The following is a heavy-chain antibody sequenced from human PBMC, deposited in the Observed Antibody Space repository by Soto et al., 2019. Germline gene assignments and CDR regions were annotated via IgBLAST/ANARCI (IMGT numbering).Heavy chain of an antibody. D-gene: IGHD2-21*02. J-gene: IGHJ4*02. V-gene: IGHV1-46*01. CDR3: AREVSTKTAPIDY. CDR1: GYTFTTYY. CDR2: ITPSSGST. Sequence: QVQLVQSGAEVKNPGASVKVSCKASGYTFTTYYLHWLRQARGQGLEWMGIITPSSGSTRYEQKFQDRVTMTSDTSTTTVYMELSSLSSEDTAVYYCAREVSTKTAPIDYWGQGTLVTVSS.